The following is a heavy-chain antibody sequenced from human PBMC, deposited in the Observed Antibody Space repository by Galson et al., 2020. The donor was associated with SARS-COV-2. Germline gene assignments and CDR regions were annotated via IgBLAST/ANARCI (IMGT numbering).Heavy chain of an antibody. Sequence: SETLSLTCAVSGTSISSGSYSWNWIRQPPGKGLEWIGYISHSGGTYYNPSLKSRVTISGDRSKNQFSLRLSSATAADTAVYYCARLHYGEYAPGAFDIWGPGTRVTVAS. D-gene: IGHD4-17*01. CDR3: ARLHYGEYAPGAFDI. V-gene: IGHV4-30-2*01. CDR2: ISHSGGT. CDR1: GTSISSGSYS. J-gene: IGHJ3*02.